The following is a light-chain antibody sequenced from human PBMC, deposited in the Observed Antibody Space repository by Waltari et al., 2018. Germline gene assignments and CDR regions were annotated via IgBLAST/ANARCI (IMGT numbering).Light chain of an antibody. Sequence: EIVMTQSPATLSVSPGERATLSCRANQSVSSNLAWYQQKPGQAPRLLIYDASTRATDIPARFSGGGSGTEFTLTISSLQSEDFAVYYCQQYNDWPQTFGQGTKVEIK. CDR2: DAS. CDR3: QQYNDWPQT. V-gene: IGKV3-15*01. J-gene: IGKJ1*01. CDR1: QSVSSN.